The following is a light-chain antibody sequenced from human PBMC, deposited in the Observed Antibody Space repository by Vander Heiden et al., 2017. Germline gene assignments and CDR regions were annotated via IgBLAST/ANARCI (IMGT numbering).Light chain of an antibody. CDR1: QSVSSY. V-gene: IGKV3-11*01. Sequence: EIVLTQSPATLSLSPGERATLSCRASQSVSSYLAWYQQKPGQAPRPLIYDASNRATGIPARFSGSGSGTDFTLTISSLEPEDFAVYYCHQRSNWPITFGQGTRLEIK. CDR2: DAS. J-gene: IGKJ5*01. CDR3: HQRSNWPIT.